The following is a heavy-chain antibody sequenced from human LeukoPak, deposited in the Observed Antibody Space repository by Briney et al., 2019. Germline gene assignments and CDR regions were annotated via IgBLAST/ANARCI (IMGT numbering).Heavy chain of an antibody. CDR3: ARVSAREVMVDY. CDR2: IYHSGST. D-gene: IGHD2-21*01. CDR1: GYSISSGYY. Sequence: PSETLSLTCTVSGYSISSGYYWGWIRQPPGKGREWIGSIYHSGSTYYNPSLKSRVTISVDTPKNQFSLKLSSVTAADTAVYYCARVSAREVMVDYWGRGTLVTVSS. V-gene: IGHV4-38-2*02. J-gene: IGHJ4*02.